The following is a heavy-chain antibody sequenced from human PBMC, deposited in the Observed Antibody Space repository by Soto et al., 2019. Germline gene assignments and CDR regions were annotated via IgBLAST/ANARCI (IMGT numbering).Heavy chain of an antibody. D-gene: IGHD3-16*02. CDR3: AKDLLMITFGGVIAHFDC. V-gene: IGHV3-23*01. Sequence: EMQLLESGGGLEQPGGSLRLSCAASGFTFSYYAMSWVRQAPGKGLEWVSGISGGGDSTYYADSVKGRFTISRDNSKNTLYLQMNSLTAEDMAVYYCAKDLLMITFGGVIAHFDCWGQGTLVTVSS. CDR1: GFTFSYYA. J-gene: IGHJ4*02. CDR2: ISGGGDST.